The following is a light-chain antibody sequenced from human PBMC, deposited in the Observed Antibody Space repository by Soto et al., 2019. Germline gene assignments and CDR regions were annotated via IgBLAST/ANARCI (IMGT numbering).Light chain of an antibody. V-gene: IGKV1-9*01. Sequence: DIQLTQSPSFLSASVGDRVTITCRASQGISSYLAWYQQKPGKAPKLLIYAASTLQSGVPSGFSGSGSGTEFTLTISSLQPEDFATYYCQQLNSYPQTFGPGTKVDIK. CDR3: QQLNSYPQT. CDR1: QGISSY. J-gene: IGKJ1*01. CDR2: AAS.